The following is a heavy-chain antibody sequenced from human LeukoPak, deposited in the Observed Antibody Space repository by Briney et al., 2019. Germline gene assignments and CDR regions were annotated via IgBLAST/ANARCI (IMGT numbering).Heavy chain of an antibody. CDR2: ISGFNT. CDR3: AKDVCTSPRCLLYFDS. V-gene: IGHV3-23*01. J-gene: IGHJ4*02. Sequence: PGRSLRLSCTTAGFSFSNYAINWVRQAPGGGPGWASGISGFNTYYADSVKGRFTIFRDNSKNVLYLQMDRLRAEDTAVYSCAKDVCTSPRCLLYFDSWGQGTLVTVSS. D-gene: IGHD2-8*01. CDR1: GFSFSNYA.